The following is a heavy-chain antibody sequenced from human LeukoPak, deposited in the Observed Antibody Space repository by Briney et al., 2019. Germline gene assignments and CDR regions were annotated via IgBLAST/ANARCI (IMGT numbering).Heavy chain of an antibody. CDR2: ISAYSGKT. J-gene: IGHJ5*02. CDR1: GYSFDKFG. Sequence: ASVKVSCKASGYSFDKFGISWVRQAPGQGLEWMGWISAYSGKTDSAQKLQDRVTMTTDNSTSTAYLELGSLRADDTAVYFCVRVGSAYGDPLEFDLWGQGTLVTVSS. D-gene: IGHD2-21*01. V-gene: IGHV1-18*01. CDR3: VRVGSAYGDPLEFDL.